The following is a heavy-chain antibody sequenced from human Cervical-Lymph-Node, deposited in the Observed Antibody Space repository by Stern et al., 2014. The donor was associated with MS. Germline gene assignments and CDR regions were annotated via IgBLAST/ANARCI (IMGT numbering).Heavy chain of an antibody. J-gene: IGHJ2*01. V-gene: IGHV1-18*01. CDR2: ISTYSGDT. CDR3: ARGQTYWYFDL. CDR1: GYTFFNFG. Sequence: VQLVESGAEVKKPGASVKVSCKASGYTFFNFGISWVRQAPGQGLEWMGWISTYSGDTNFEQKFQGRVTMTTDTSTSTAYMDLRSLISDDTPVYYCARGQTYWYFDLWGRGTLVTVSS.